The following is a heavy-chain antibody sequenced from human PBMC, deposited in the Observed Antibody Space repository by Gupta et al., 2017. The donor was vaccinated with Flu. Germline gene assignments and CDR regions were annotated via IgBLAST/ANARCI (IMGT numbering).Heavy chain of an antibody. Sequence: ISWVRQAPGRGLEWVGFIRTKGYGRTAEYAASVQGRFTISRDDSKSIASLQMNSLKSEDTAVYYCTASFLAAESTPTYFLYWGQGSLVTVSS. CDR3: TASFLAAESTPTYFLY. J-gene: IGHJ4*02. V-gene: IGHV3-49*02. CDR2: IRTKGYGRTA. D-gene: IGHD2-15*01.